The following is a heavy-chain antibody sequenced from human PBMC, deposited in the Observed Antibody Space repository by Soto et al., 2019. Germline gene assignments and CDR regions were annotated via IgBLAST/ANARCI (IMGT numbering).Heavy chain of an antibody. CDR2: IYYSGTT. J-gene: IGHJ5*02. Sequence: SETLSLTCAVSGYSISSSNWWGWIRQPPGKGLEWIGYIYYSGTTYYNPSLKSRVTMSVDTSKNQFSLKLTSVTAVDTAVYYCASRPSGSGFDPWGQGTLVTVSS. D-gene: IGHD1-26*01. CDR1: GYSISSSNW. CDR3: ASRPSGSGFDP. V-gene: IGHV4-28*01.